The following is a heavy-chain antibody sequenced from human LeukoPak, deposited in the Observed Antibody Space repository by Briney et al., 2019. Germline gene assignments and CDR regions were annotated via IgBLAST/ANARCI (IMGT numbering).Heavy chain of an antibody. J-gene: IGHJ4*02. V-gene: IGHV4-4*09. Sequence: SETLSLTCTVSGGSISSYYWSWLRQPPGKGLEWIGYIYTSGSTNYNPSLKSRVTISVDTSKNQFSLKLSSVTAADTAVYYCATYSSSWYSRGSYFDYWGQGTLVTVSS. D-gene: IGHD6-13*01. CDR2: IYTSGST. CDR1: GGSISSYY. CDR3: ATYSSSWYSRGSYFDY.